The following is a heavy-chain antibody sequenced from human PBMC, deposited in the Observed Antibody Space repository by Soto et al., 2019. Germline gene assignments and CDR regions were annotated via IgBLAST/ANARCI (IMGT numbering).Heavy chain of an antibody. CDR1: GFTFSGYW. Sequence: GGALRLSCEASGFTFSGYWMSWVRQAPGKGLEWVADIKHDGSVQYYVDSVKGRFTISRDNAKKLLYSQMNGLRAEDTALYYCARAPYSNAWYRFDLWGQGTLVTVSS. D-gene: IGHD4-4*01. CDR2: IKHDGSVQ. CDR3: ARAPYSNAWYRFDL. V-gene: IGHV3-7*03. J-gene: IGHJ4*02.